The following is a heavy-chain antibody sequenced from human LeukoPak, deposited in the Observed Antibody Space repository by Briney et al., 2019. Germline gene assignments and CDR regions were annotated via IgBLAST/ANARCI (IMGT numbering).Heavy chain of an antibody. CDR1: GFTFSTYA. V-gene: IGHV3-23*01. Sequence: SGGSLRLSCAASGFTFSTYAMNWVRQAPAKGLEWVSTIGGGGPTTDYADSVKDRFTIPRDNSKNTLYLQMNSLRAEDTAVYFCARGFLGGTDQYFDSWGQGTLVTVSS. D-gene: IGHD6-19*01. CDR2: IGGGGPTT. CDR3: ARGFLGGTDQYFDS. J-gene: IGHJ4*02.